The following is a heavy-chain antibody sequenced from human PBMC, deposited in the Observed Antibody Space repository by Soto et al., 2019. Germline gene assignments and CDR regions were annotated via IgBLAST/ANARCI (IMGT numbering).Heavy chain of an antibody. CDR2: ISYDGSNK. CDR3: ASPPAFDY. CDR1: GFTFSSYA. V-gene: IGHV3-30-3*01. Sequence: PEESLRLSCAASGFTFSSYAMHWVRQAPGKGLQWVAVISYDGSNKYYADSVKGRFTISRDNSKNTLYLQMNSLRAEDTAVYYCASPPAFDYWGQGTLVTVSS. J-gene: IGHJ4*02.